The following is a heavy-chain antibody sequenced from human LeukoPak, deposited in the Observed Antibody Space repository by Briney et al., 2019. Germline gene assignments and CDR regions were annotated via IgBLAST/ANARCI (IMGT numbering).Heavy chain of an antibody. Sequence: PSETLSLTCTVSGGSISGSSYYWGWIRQPPGKGLEWIGSIYYSGSTYYNPSLKSRVTISVDTSKNQFSLKLSSVTAADTAVYYCARGGGTGTTASDFDYWGQGTLVTVSP. D-gene: IGHD1-7*01. CDR3: ARGGGTGTTASDFDY. V-gene: IGHV4-39*02. CDR2: IYYSGST. CDR1: GGSISGSSYY. J-gene: IGHJ4*02.